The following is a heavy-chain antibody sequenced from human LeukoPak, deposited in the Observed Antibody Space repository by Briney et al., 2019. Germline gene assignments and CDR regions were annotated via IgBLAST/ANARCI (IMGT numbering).Heavy chain of an antibody. J-gene: IGHJ4*02. V-gene: IGHV3-20*04. CDR3: AGTYFGVVIIPYFDY. Sequence: GGSLRLSCAASGFTFDDYGMSWVRQAPGKGLEWVSGINWNGGSTGYADSVKGRFTISRDNAKNSLYLQMNSLRAEDTALYYCAGTYFGVVIIPYFDYWGQGTPVTVSS. CDR1: GFTFDDYG. D-gene: IGHD3-3*01. CDR2: INWNGGST.